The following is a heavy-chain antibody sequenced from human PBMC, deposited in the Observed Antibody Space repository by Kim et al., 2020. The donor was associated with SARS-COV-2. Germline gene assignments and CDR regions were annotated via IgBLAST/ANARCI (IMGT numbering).Heavy chain of an antibody. Sequence: SETLSLTCTVSGGSISSYYWSWIRQPPGKGLEWIGYIYYSGSTNYNPSLKSRVTISVDTSKNQFSLKLSSVTAADTAVYYCARVSSGGYYPYFDYWGQGTLVTVSS. D-gene: IGHD3-22*01. CDR3: ARVSSGGYYPYFDY. CDR1: GGSISSYY. V-gene: IGHV4-59*01. J-gene: IGHJ4*02. CDR2: IYYSGST.